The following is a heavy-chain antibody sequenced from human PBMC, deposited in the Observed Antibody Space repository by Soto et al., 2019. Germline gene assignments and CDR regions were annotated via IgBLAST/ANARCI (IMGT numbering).Heavy chain of an antibody. V-gene: IGHV3-66*01. J-gene: IGHJ4*02. Sequence: GGSLRLSCAASGFTVSSNYMSWVRQAPGKGLEWVSVIYSGGSTYYADSVKGRFTISRDNSKNTLYLQMNSLRAEDTAVYYCARDGCSSTSCYSEAWGQGTLVTVSS. CDR3: ARDGCSSTSCYSEA. CDR2: IYSGGST. D-gene: IGHD2-2*01. CDR1: GFTVSSNY.